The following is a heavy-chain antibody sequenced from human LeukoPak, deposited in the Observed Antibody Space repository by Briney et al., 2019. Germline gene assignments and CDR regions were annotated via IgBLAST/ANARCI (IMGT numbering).Heavy chain of an antibody. CDR2: IYSGGST. CDR3: ARENWNYENFNYYYYMDV. D-gene: IGHD1-7*01. Sequence: GGSLRLSCAASGFTVSSTYMSWVRQAPGKGLEWVSVIYSGGSTYHADSVKGRFTISRDNSKNTLYLQMNSLRAEDTAVYYCARENWNYENFNYYYYMDVWGKGTTVTVSS. CDR1: GFTVSSTY. J-gene: IGHJ6*03. V-gene: IGHV3-53*01.